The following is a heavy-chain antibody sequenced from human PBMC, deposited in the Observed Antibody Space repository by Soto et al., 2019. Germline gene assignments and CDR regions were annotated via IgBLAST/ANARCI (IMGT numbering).Heavy chain of an antibody. CDR2: IGSNSGGI. Sequence: EVQLVESGGGLVQPGRSLRLSCAASGFTFDDSAMHWVRQPPGKGLEWVSGIGSNSGGIGYADSVKGRLTISRDNAKNSLYLQMNSLRAEDTALYYCAKGLSEGYFDYWGQGTLVTVSS. CDR3: AKGLSEGYFDY. V-gene: IGHV3-9*01. J-gene: IGHJ4*02. CDR1: GFTFDDSA.